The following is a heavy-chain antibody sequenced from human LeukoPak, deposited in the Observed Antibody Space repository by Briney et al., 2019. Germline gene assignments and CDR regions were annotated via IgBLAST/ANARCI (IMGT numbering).Heavy chain of an antibody. CDR3: ARDNYDSSGYYFGS. J-gene: IGHJ4*02. Sequence: PSQTLSLTCTVSGGSISSGGYYWSWIRQHPGKGLEWIGYIYYSGSTYYNPSLKSRVTISVDTSKNQFSPKLSSVTAADTAVYYCARDNYDSSGYYFGSWGQGTLVTVSS. CDR2: IYYSGST. D-gene: IGHD3-22*01. CDR1: GGSISSGGYY. V-gene: IGHV4-31*03.